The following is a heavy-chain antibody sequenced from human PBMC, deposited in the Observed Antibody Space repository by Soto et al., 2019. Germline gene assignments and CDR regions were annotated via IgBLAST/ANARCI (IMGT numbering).Heavy chain of an antibody. Sequence: SETLSVTCTVSGGSISSYYWSWIRQPPGKGLEWIGYIYYSGSTNYNPSLKSRVTISVDTSKNQFSLKLSSVTAADTAVYYCARDSGGYYYYYGMDVWGQGTTVTVSS. CDR3: ARDSGGYYYYYGMDV. CDR1: GGSISSYY. V-gene: IGHV4-59*01. CDR2: IYYSGST. D-gene: IGHD3-10*01. J-gene: IGHJ6*02.